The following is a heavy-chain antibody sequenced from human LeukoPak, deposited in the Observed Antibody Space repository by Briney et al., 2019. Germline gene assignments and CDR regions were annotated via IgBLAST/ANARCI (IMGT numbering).Heavy chain of an antibody. J-gene: IGHJ6*02. CDR2: ISSSSSYI. V-gene: IGHV3-21*01. CDR3: ARHGEDIYGMDI. CDR1: GFTFSSYS. Sequence: GGLRRLSCAASGFTFSSYSMNWVRQAPGKGLDWCSSISSSSSYIYYADSAKGRFTISKENAKNSLYLQMNSLRAEDTAVYYCARHGEDIYGMDIWGQGTTVTVS.